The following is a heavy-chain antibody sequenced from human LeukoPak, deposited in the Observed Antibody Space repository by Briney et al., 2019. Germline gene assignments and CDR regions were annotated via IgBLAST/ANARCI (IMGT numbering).Heavy chain of an antibody. D-gene: IGHD3-10*01. J-gene: IGHJ4*02. CDR2: IIPILGIA. CDR1: GGTFISYA. CDR3: AEIMVRGVIHDY. V-gene: IGHV1-69*04. Sequence: ASVKVSCKASGGTFISYAISWVRQAPGQGLEWMGRIIPILGIANHAQKFQGRVMITADKSTSTAYMELSSLRSEDTAVYYCAEIMVRGVIHDYWGQGTLVTVSS.